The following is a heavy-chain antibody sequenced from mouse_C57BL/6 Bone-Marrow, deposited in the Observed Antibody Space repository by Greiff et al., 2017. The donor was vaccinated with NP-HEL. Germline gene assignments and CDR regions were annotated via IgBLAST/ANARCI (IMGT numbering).Heavy chain of an antibody. CDR1: GYTFTSYW. V-gene: IGHV1-52*01. CDR2: IDPSDSET. Sequence: QVQLKQPGAELVRPGSSVKLSCKASGYTFTSYWMHWVKQRPIQGLEWIGNIDPSDSETHYNQKFKDKATLTVDKSSSTAYMQLSSLTSEDSAVYYCARRDTKEGFAYWGQGTLVTVSA. CDR3: ARRDTKEGFAY. J-gene: IGHJ3*01. D-gene: IGHD5-1-1*01.